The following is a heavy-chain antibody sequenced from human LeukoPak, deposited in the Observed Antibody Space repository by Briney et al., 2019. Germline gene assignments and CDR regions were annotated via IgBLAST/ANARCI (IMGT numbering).Heavy chain of an antibody. CDR1: GYTFTNYG. CDR3: AKVYDSSGFQFDP. D-gene: IGHD3-22*01. J-gene: IGHJ5*02. CDR2: IRGYSGNT. Sequence: ASVKVSCKASGYTFTNYGISWVRQAPGQGLEWVGWIRGYSGNTNYAQKLQDRVTMTTDTYTSTAYMELRSLRSDDTAVYYCAKVYDSSGFQFDPWGQGTLVTVS. V-gene: IGHV1-18*01.